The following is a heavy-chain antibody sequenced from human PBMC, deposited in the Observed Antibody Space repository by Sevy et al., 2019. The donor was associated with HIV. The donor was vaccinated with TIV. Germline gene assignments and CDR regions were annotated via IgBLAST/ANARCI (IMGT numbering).Heavy chain of an antibody. CDR3: AREGYDFWGGYLGAGYYYGMDV. CDR1: GFTFSSYW. Sequence: GGSLRLSCAASGFTFSSYWMSWVRQAPGKGLEWVANIKQDGSEKYYVDSVKGRFTISRDNAKNSLYLQMNSLRAEDTAGYYCAREGYDFWGGYLGAGYYYGMDVWGQGTTVTVSS. J-gene: IGHJ6*02. D-gene: IGHD3-3*01. CDR2: IKQDGSEK. V-gene: IGHV3-7*03.